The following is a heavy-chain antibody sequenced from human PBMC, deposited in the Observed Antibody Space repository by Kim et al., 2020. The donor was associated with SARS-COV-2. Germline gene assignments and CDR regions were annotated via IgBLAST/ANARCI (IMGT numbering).Heavy chain of an antibody. CDR3: ARVIARRLGFDY. D-gene: IGHD6-13*01. V-gene: IGHV3-23*01. J-gene: IGHJ4*02. Sequence: KADSVKGRLTITRDNAKNTLYLQMNSMRAEDTAVYYCARVIARRLGFDYWGKGTLVTVSS.